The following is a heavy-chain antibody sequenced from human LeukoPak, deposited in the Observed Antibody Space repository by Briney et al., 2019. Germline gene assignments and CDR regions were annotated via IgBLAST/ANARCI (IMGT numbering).Heavy chain of an antibody. J-gene: IGHJ3*02. D-gene: IGHD3-10*02. CDR3: ALMVGSAGRDI. CDR2: INHSGST. CDR1: GGSFSGYY. V-gene: IGHV4-34*01. Sequence: SETLSLTCAAYGGSFSGYYWSWIRQPPGKGLEWIGEINHSGSTNYNPSLKSRVTISVDTSKNQFSLKLSSVTAADTAVYYCALMVGSAGRDIWGQGTMVTVSS.